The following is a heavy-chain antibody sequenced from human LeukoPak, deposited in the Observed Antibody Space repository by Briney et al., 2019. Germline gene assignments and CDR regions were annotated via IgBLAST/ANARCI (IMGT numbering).Heavy chain of an antibody. D-gene: IGHD3-22*01. V-gene: IGHV3-23*01. CDR1: GFTFSSYA. CDR3: AKLPSDSSGYYFFVF. Sequence: GGSLRLSCAASGFTFSSYAMSWVRQAPGKGLEWVSTISVSGGTTYYADSVKGRFTISRDNSRNTLDLQMNSLRAEDTAVYYCAKLPSDSSGYYFFVFWGQGTLVTVPS. J-gene: IGHJ4*02. CDR2: ISVSGGTT.